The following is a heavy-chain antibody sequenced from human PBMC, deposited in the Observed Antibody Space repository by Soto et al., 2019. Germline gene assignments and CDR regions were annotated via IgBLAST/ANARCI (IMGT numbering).Heavy chain of an antibody. V-gene: IGHV3-30*18. Sequence: SGGSLRLSCAASGFTFSSYGMHWVRQAPGKGLEWVAVISYDGSNKYYADSVKGRFTISRDNSKNTLYLQMNSLRAEDTAVYCCAKDETGYSSSWYFPLAYWGQGILVTVSS. CDR3: AKDETGYSSSWYFPLAY. J-gene: IGHJ4*02. CDR2: ISYDGSNK. CDR1: GFTFSSYG. D-gene: IGHD6-13*01.